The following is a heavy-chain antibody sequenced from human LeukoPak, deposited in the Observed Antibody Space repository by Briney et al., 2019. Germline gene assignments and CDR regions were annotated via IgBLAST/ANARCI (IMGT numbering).Heavy chain of an antibody. J-gene: IGHJ6*02. Sequence: GGSLRLSCAASGFTFSSYSMNWVRQAPGKGLEWVSSISSSSSYIYYADSVKGRFTNSRDNSKNTLYLQMNSLRAEDTAVYYCAKDVPYSSGWSLYYYYGMDVWGQGTTVTVSS. CDR2: ISSSSSYI. CDR1: GFTFSSYS. CDR3: AKDVPYSSGWSLYYYYGMDV. D-gene: IGHD6-19*01. V-gene: IGHV3-21*04.